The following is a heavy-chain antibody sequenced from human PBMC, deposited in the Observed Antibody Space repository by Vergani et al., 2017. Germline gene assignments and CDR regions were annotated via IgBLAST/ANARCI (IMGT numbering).Heavy chain of an antibody. Sequence: QVQLVQSGAEVKKPGSSVKVSCKASGGTFSSYAISWVRQAPGQGLEWMGGIIPIFGTANYAQKFQGRVTITADESTSTAYMELSSLRSEDTAVYYCARDLPYYYGSGSYYDPYYFDSWGQGTLVTVSS. CDR1: GGTFSSYA. V-gene: IGHV1-69*01. CDR2: IIPIFGTA. CDR3: ARDLPYYYGSGSYYDPYYFDS. J-gene: IGHJ4*02. D-gene: IGHD3-10*01.